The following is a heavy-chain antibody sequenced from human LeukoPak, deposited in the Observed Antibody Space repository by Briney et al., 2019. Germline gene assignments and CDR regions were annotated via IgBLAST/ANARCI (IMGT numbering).Heavy chain of an antibody. CDR2: IYTSGST. Sequence: SETLSLTCTVSGGSISSYYWSWIRQPAGKGLEWIGRIYTSGSTNYNPSLKSRVTMSVDTSKNQFSLKLSSVTAADTAVYYCASSPLGSSWAYLNYWGQGTKVSVSS. J-gene: IGHJ4*02. V-gene: IGHV4-4*07. CDR3: ASSPLGSSWAYLNY. D-gene: IGHD6-13*01. CDR1: GGSISSYY.